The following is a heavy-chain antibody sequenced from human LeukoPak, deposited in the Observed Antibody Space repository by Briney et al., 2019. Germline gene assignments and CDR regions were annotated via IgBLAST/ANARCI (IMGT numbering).Heavy chain of an antibody. Sequence: GGSLRLSCATSGFIFSDYAMNWVRQAPGKGLEWVANIKQDGSEKYYVDSVKGRFTISRDNAKNSLYLQMNSLRAEDTAVYYCARELSTVTSGALVGYWGQGTLVTVSS. V-gene: IGHV3-7*01. D-gene: IGHD4-17*01. CDR1: GFIFSDYA. CDR2: IKQDGSEK. J-gene: IGHJ4*02. CDR3: ARELSTVTSGALVGY.